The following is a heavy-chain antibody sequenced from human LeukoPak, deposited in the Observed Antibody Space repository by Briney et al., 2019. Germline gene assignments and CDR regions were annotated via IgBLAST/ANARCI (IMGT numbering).Heavy chain of an antibody. CDR3: ARSITWLLDY. CDR1: GGSFSGYY. D-gene: IGHD3-22*01. CDR2: INHSGST. J-gene: IGHJ4*02. Sequence: SETLSLTCAVYGGSFSGYYWSWIRQPPGKGLEWIGEINHSGSTNYNPSLKSRVTISVDTSKNQFSLKLSSVTAADTAVYYCARSITWLLDYWGQGTLFTVSS. V-gene: IGHV4-34*01.